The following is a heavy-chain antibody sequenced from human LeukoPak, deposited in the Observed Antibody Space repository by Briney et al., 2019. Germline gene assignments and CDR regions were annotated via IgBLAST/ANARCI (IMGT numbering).Heavy chain of an antibody. CDR1: GFTFSSYE. D-gene: IGHD4-23*01. V-gene: IGHV3-48*03. Sequence: QPGGSLRLSCAASGFTFSSYEMNWVRQAPGKGLEWVSYISSSGSTIYYADSVKGRFTISRDNSKNTLYLQMNSLRAENTAVYYCAQTVLTSEYYFDYWGQGTLVTVSS. J-gene: IGHJ4*02. CDR3: AQTVLTSEYYFDY. CDR2: ISSSGSTI.